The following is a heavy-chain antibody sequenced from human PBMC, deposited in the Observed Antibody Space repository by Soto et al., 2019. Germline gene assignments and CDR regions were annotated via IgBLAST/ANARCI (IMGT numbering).Heavy chain of an antibody. CDR3: ARDRTLAKGFDP. CDR1: GGTFSSYA. V-gene: IGHV1-69*13. Sequence: SVKVSCKASGGTFSSYAISWVRQAPGQGLEWMGGIIPIFGTANYAQKFQGRVTITADESTSTAYMELSSLRSEDTAVYYCARDRTLAKGFDPWGQGTLVTVSS. J-gene: IGHJ5*02. CDR2: IIPIFGTA.